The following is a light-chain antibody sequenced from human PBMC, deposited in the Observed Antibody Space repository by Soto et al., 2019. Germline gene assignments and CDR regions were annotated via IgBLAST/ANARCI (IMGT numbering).Light chain of an antibody. V-gene: IGKV3D-20*01. Sequence: EIVLTQSPATLSLSPGERATLSCGASQSVTSSYLAWYQQKPGLAPRLLIYDASSRATGIADRFSGGGSGTDFTLTISRLEPEDFAVYYCQQYGSSPRTFGQGTKVEVK. CDR1: QSVTSSY. CDR2: DAS. CDR3: QQYGSSPRT. J-gene: IGKJ1*01.